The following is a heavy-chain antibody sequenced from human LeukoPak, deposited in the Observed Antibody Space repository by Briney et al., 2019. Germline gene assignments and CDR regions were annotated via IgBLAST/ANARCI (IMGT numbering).Heavy chain of an antibody. Sequence: SETLSLTCTVSGGSISSSSYYWGWIRQPPGKGLEWIGSIYYSGSTYYNPSLKSRVTISVDTSKNQFSLKLSSVTAADTAVYYCARERDSSGWDLTDYWGQGTLVTVSS. CDR3: ARERDSSGWDLTDY. D-gene: IGHD6-19*01. CDR1: GGSISSSSYY. J-gene: IGHJ4*02. CDR2: IYYSGST. V-gene: IGHV4-39*07.